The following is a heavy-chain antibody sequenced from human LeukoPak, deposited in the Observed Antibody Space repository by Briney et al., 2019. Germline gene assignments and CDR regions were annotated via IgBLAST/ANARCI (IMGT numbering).Heavy chain of an antibody. D-gene: IGHD4-17*01. CDR2: ISDSGGNT. CDR1: RFTFSNYA. J-gene: IGHJ4*02. V-gene: IGHV3-23*01. Sequence: GGSLRLSCAASRFTFSNYAMSWVRQAPGKGLEWVSAISDSGGNTFYADSVKGRFTISRDNSKNTLYLQMNSLRAEDTAVYYCATDYGDSPAYWGQGTLVTVSS. CDR3: ATDYGDSPAY.